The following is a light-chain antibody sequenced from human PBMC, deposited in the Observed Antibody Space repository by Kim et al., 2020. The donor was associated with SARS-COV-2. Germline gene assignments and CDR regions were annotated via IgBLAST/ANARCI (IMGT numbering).Light chain of an antibody. V-gene: IGKV3-11*01. CDR2: DAS. CDR3: QQHSSWPPALT. CDR1: HSVDSY. J-gene: IGKJ4*02. Sequence: GEGATLSCRASHSVDSYLAWYQQTPGQAPKLLIYDASIRATGVPTRFSGSGAGTDFTLTISSLQADDYAMYYCQQHSSWPPALTFGGGTKVDIK.